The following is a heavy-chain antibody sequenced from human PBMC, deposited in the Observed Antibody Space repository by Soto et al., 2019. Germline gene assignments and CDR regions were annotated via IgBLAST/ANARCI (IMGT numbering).Heavy chain of an antibody. Sequence: VQLVQSGAEVKKPGSSVIVSCKASGGTFDNYAISWVRQAPGQGLEWMGGIIPIIGTPSYAQRFQGRVTFIADKSTRTAYMELRSLRSEDTAVYSCAREKNIVVLPLLSLDFWGQGTQVIVSS. V-gene: IGHV1-69*06. CDR1: GGTFDNYA. CDR3: AREKNIVVLPLLSLDF. J-gene: IGHJ4*02. D-gene: IGHD2-21*01. CDR2: IIPIIGTP.